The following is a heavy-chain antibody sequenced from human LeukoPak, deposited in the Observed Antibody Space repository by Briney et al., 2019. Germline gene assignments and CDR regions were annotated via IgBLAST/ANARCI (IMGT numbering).Heavy chain of an antibody. CDR1: GYTFTSYY. Sequence: GASVKVSCKASGYTFTSYYMHWVRQAPGQGLEWMGIINPSGGSTSYAQKFQGRVTTTRDTSTSTVYMELSSLRSEDTAVYYCARGLVTMVRGVISPDLDYWGQGTLVTVSS. D-gene: IGHD3-10*01. V-gene: IGHV1-46*01. CDR3: ARGLVTMVRGVISPDLDY. J-gene: IGHJ4*02. CDR2: INPSGGST.